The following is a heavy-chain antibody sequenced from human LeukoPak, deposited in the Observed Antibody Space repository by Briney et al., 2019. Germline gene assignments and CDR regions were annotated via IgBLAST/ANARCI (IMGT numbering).Heavy chain of an antibody. CDR3: AKDINWNDGFDY. V-gene: IGHV3-23*01. CDR1: GFTFRRYA. Sequence: GGSLRLSCAASGFTFRRYAMTWVRQAPGKGLEWVSVLSSGDTTYYADSVKGRFTISRDNSKNTLYLQMNSLRAEDTAVYYCAKDINWNDGFDYWGQGTLVTVSS. CDR2: LSSGDTT. D-gene: IGHD1-1*01. J-gene: IGHJ4*02.